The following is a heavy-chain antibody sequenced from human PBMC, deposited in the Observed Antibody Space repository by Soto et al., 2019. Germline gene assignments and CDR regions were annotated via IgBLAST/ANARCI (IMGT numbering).Heavy chain of an antibody. Sequence: HPGGSLRLSCAASGFTFSSYAMNWVRQAPGKGLEWVSAIGRSGMTTYYADSVKGRFIISRDNAKNTLYLQINSLRTEDTAVYYCAKEGGSLELRDEYYHNAMDVWGQGTTGTVSS. CDR3: AKEGGSLELRDEYYHNAMDV. CDR1: GFTFSSYA. CDR2: IGRSGMTT. D-gene: IGHD1-7*01. J-gene: IGHJ6*02. V-gene: IGHV3-23*01.